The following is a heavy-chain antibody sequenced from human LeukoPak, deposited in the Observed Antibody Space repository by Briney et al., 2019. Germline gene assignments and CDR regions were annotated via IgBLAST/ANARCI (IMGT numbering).Heavy chain of an antibody. D-gene: IGHD2-2*01. CDR2: MNPNSGNT. CDR3: ARVGLYCSSTSCYGYNWFDP. CDR1: GYTFTSYD. Sequence: ASVKVSCKASGYTFTSYDINWVRQATGQGLEWMGWMNPNSGNTGYAQKFQGRVTMTRNTSISTAYMELSSLRSEDTAVYYCARVGLYCSSTSCYGYNWFDPWGQGTLVTVSS. V-gene: IGHV1-8*01. J-gene: IGHJ5*02.